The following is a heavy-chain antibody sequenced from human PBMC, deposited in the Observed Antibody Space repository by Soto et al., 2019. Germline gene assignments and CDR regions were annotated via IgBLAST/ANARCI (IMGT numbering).Heavy chain of an antibody. CDR1: GYTFTSYD. V-gene: IGHV1-8*01. CDR3: ARGPISSWDWGYFDY. CDR2: MNPNSGNT. Sequence: GASVKVLCKASGYTFTSYDINWVRQATGQGLEWMGWMNPNSGNTGYAQKFQGRVTMTRNTSISTAYVELSSLRSEDTAVYYCARGPISSWDWGYFDYWGQGTLVTVFS. J-gene: IGHJ4*02. D-gene: IGHD6-13*01.